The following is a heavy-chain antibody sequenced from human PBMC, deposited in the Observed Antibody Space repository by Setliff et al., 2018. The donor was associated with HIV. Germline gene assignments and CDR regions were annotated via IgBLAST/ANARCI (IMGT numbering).Heavy chain of an antibody. V-gene: IGHV4-30-4*01. CDR3: ARADSSSWFFATFDI. CDR2: IYHSGST. CDR1: GGSITNADYY. D-gene: IGHD6-13*01. Sequence: SETLSLTCAVSGGSITNADYYWSWIRQPPGKGLEWIGYIYHSGSTHYNPSLNSRVAFSVDTSKNQFSLKLYSVTVADTAFYYCARADSSSWFFATFDIWGQGTMVTVSS. J-gene: IGHJ3*02.